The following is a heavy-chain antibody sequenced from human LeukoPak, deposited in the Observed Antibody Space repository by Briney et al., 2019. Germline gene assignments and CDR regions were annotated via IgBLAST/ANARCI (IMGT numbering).Heavy chain of an antibody. CDR2: INQDGSKK. D-gene: IGHD2-2*01. CDR3: ARGLEVVPAAEYFQH. Sequence: GGSLRLSCAASGFTFSSYLMSWVRQAPGKGLEWVADINQDGSKKYYVDSVKGRFIISRGNAKNSRYLQINSLRAEDTAVYYCARGLEVVPAAEYFQHWGQGSLVTVSS. CDR1: GFTFSSYL. J-gene: IGHJ1*01. V-gene: IGHV3-7*01.